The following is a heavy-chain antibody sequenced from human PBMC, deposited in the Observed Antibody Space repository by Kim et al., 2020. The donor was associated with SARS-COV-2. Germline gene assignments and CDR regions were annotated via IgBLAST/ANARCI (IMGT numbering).Heavy chain of an antibody. V-gene: IGHV3-30*18. CDR1: GFDFSAYG. CDR2: ISYDGNDR. CDR3: VKTVYYDISGYLFDV. D-gene: IGHD3-22*01. Sequence: GGSLRLSCAASGFDFSAYGIHWVRQAPGKGLECVAVISYDGNDRYYADSVKGRFTISRHNSKNTAYLQMDSLRTEDTAVYYCVKTVYYDISGYLFDVWG. J-gene: IGHJ3*01.